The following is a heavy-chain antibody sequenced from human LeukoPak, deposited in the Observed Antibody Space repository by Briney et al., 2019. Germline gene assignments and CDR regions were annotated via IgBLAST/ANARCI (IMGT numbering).Heavy chain of an antibody. CDR3: ARVWWGVAATYYMDV. CDR2: INPNSGGT. J-gene: IGHJ6*03. CDR1: GYTFTGYY. V-gene: IGHV1-2*02. Sequence: ASVKVSCKASGYTFTGYYMHWVRQAPGQGLEWMGWINPNSGGTNYAQKFQGRVTMTRDTSISTAYMELSGPRSDDTAVYYCARVWWGVAATYYMDVWGKGTTVTVSS. D-gene: IGHD2-15*01.